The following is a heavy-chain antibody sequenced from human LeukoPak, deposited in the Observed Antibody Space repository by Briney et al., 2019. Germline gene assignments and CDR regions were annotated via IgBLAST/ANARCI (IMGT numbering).Heavy chain of an antibody. J-gene: IGHJ4*02. CDR3: ARLGVGATPNFDY. D-gene: IGHD1-26*01. CDR2: IYPGDSDT. Sequence: GESLKVSCKGSGYSFTSYWIGWVRQMPGKGLGCMGIIYPGDSDTRYSPSFQGQGTISAPKSLSTAYLQWSSLKASDTAMYYCARLGVGATPNFDYWRQRTRVTVSS. V-gene: IGHV5-51*01. CDR1: GYSFTSYW.